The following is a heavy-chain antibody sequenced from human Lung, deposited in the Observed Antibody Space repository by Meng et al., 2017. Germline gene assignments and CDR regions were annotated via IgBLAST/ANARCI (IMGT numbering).Heavy chain of an antibody. D-gene: IGHD6-25*01. CDR3: ARDEDISAAGKLFGDY. CDR1: GYNFPDYW. V-gene: IGHV1-2*06. J-gene: IGHJ4*02. Sequence: GRLVSSGAGVKKAGASVKVACKPSGYNFPDYWHHVVRRAPGQGLEWMGRIDPKSGDTHYAQRFQGRVTMTGDTSISTAYMELSGLRSDDTAMYYCARDEDISAAGKLFGDYWGQGTLVTVSS. CDR2: IDPKSGDT.